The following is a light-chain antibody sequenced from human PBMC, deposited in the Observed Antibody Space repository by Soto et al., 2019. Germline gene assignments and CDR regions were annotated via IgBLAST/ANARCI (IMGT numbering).Light chain of an antibody. CDR2: AAS. CDR3: QQYYDWPIT. J-gene: IGKJ5*01. Sequence: EIVLTQSPATLSVSPGERATLFCRASQGISSLLAWYQQKPGQAPRLLIYAASTRAAVMPARFSGSGSGTDFTLNISSLQSEDFAIGDCQQYYDWPITFGQGTRLDIK. V-gene: IGKV3-15*01. CDR1: QGISSL.